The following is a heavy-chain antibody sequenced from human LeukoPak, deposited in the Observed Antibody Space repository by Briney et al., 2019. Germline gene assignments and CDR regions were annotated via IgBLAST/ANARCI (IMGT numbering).Heavy chain of an antibody. J-gene: IGHJ4*02. D-gene: IGHD5-12*01. V-gene: IGHV3-30*04. CDR1: GFTFSSYD. CDR2: ISYDGSNK. Sequence: GRSLRLSCAASGFTFSSYDMHWVRQAPGKGLEWVAVISYDGSNKYYADSVKGRFTISRDNSKNTLYLQMNSLRAEDTAVYYCARAVTTTSPFDYWGQGTLVTVSS. CDR3: ARAVTTTSPFDY.